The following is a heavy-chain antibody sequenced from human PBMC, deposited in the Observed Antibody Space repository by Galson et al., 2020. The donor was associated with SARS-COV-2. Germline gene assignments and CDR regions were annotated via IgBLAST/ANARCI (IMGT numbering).Heavy chain of an antibody. J-gene: IGHJ4*02. D-gene: IGHD5-12*01. CDR1: GYSFTSYW. CDR3: AGLTAFVDYCFDY. Sequence: GESLKISCKGPGYSFTSYWIGWVRQMPGKGLEWMGIIYPGYSDTRYSPSFQGQVTISADKPISTAYLQWSSLKASDTAMYYCAGLTAFVDYCFDYWGQGTLVTVSS. V-gene: IGHV5-51*01. CDR2: IYPGYSDT.